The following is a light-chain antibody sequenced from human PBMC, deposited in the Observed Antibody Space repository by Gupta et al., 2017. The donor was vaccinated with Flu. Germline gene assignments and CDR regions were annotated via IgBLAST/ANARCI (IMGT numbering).Light chain of an antibody. Sequence: QGKITSKTCGGNIRGEKSVHWHLMKAAQALCRLVNDDDDRPTGTPGRFSGSKSGNTATLTLSRVEAGDEADYYCQVWDSSSGRVFGGGTKLTVL. CDR3: QVWDSSSGRV. J-gene: IGLJ3*02. CDR2: DDD. CDR1: IRGEKS. V-gene: IGLV3-21*03.